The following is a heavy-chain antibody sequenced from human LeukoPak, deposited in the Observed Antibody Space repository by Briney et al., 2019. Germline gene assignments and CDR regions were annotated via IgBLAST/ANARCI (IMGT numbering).Heavy chain of an antibody. CDR1: GYTFTNYG. Sequence: GASVKVSCKASGYTFTNYGISWVRQAPGQGLEWMGWISAYNGNTNYAQKLQGRVTMTTDTSTSTAYMEVRSLRSDDTAVYYCARDWGLFGVVIPHHYWGPGTLVTVSS. V-gene: IGHV1-18*01. D-gene: IGHD3-3*01. CDR3: ARDWGLFGVVIPHHY. J-gene: IGHJ4*02. CDR2: ISAYNGNT.